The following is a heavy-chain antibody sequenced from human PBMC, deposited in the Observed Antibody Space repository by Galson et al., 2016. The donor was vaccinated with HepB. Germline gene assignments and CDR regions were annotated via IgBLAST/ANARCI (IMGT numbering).Heavy chain of an antibody. CDR3: AAVWFGRETIDC. J-gene: IGHJ4*02. V-gene: IGHV3-23*01. CDR2: ITAGGGAT. CDR1: GFTFSSYA. D-gene: IGHD3-10*01. Sequence: SLRLSCAASGFTFSSYALSWVRQAPGKGLEWVSSITAGGGATYYADSVKGRFTISRDYSKNTLCLQMNSLRAEDTAVYYCAAVWFGRETIDCWGQGTLVTVSS.